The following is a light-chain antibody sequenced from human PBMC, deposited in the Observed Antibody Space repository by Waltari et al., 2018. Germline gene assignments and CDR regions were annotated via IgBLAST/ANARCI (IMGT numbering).Light chain of an antibody. V-gene: IGLV1-40*01. CDR3: QSYDSSLSGVI. Sequence: QSVLTQPPSVSGAPGQRITISCTGTSSNIGAGYDVHWYLQLPGTPPKLLILGNNNRPSGVPDRFSASKSDTSASLAITGLQAEDEADYYCQSYDSSLSGVIFGGGTKLTVL. CDR1: SSNIGAGYD. CDR2: GNN. J-gene: IGLJ2*01.